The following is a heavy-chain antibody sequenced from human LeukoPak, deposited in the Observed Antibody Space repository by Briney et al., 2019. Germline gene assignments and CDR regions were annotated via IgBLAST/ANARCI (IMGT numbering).Heavy chain of an antibody. J-gene: IGHJ5*02. V-gene: IGHV1-24*01. D-gene: IGHD4-17*01. CDR2: FDPEDGET. Sequence: ASVKVSCKVSGYTLTELSMHWVRQAPGRGLEWMGGFDPEDGETIYAQKFQGRVTMTEDTSTDTAYMELSSLRSEDTAVYYCATIFHNYGDYSSNWFDPWGQGTLVTVSS. CDR1: GYTLTELS. CDR3: ATIFHNYGDYSSNWFDP.